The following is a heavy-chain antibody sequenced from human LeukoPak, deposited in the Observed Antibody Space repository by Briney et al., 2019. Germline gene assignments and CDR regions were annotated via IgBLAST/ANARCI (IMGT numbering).Heavy chain of an antibody. CDR2: IYYSGST. V-gene: IGHV4-59*01. Sequence: SETLSLTCTVSGGSISSYYWSWIRQPPGKGLEWIGYIYYSGSTNYNPSLKSRVTISVDTSKNQFSLKLSSVTAADTAVYYCAGDLPFDILTGYSYFDYWGQGTLVTVSS. D-gene: IGHD3-9*01. CDR3: AGDLPFDILTGYSYFDY. CDR1: GGSISSYY. J-gene: IGHJ4*02.